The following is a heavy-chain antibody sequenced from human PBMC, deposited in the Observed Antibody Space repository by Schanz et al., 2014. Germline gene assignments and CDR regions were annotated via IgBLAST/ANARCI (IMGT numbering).Heavy chain of an antibody. CDR2: IWNNGVTK. Sequence: QAQLMESGGGVVQPGTSLILSCSVSGFSLNTYGIHCFRQPAGKGLEWVAVIWNNGVTKYYADSVRGRFTISRDRFQNTLYLRMSSLRAEDTAVYYCARPRFDYGEVDYWGQGTLVTVSS. D-gene: IGHD4-17*01. V-gene: IGHV3-33*01. CDR3: ARPRFDYGEVDY. CDR1: GFSLNTYG. J-gene: IGHJ4*02.